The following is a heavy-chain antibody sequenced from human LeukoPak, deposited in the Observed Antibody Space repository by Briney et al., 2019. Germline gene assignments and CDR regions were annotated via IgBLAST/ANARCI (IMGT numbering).Heavy chain of an antibody. CDR2: IYHSGST. V-gene: IGHV4-30-2*01. D-gene: IGHD6-13*01. CDR3: ARHGIGDSSRDYFDY. J-gene: IGHJ4*02. Sequence: SQTLSLTCTVSGGSISSGGYYWSWIRQPPGKGLEWIGYIYHSGSTYYNPSLKSRVTISVDRSKNQFSLKLSSVTAADTAVYYCARHGIGDSSRDYFDYWGQGTLVTVSP. CDR1: GGSISSGGYY.